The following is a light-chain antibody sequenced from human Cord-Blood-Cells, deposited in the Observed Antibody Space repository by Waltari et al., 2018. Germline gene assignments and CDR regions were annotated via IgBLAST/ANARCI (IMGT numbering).Light chain of an antibody. CDR3: SSYTSSSTLV. Sequence: QSALTQPASVSGSPGQSITISCTGTSSDVVGYNYVSWYQQHPGKAPNLMIYQFSNRHSAVSNRFSASNSGNTVSLTISGLEAEDEADYSCSSYTSSSTLVFGTGTKVTVL. V-gene: IGLV2-14*01. CDR1: SSDVVGYNY. CDR2: QFS. J-gene: IGLJ1*01.